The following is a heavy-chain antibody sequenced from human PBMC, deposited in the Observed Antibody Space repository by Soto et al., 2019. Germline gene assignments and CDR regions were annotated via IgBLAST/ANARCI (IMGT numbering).Heavy chain of an antibody. J-gene: IGHJ3*02. D-gene: IGHD2-15*01. CDR1: GVSITDYY. Sequence: SETLSLTCAVSGVSITDYYWTWIRQAPGKGLEWIGFVWYTGITNYNPSLKNRVTLAVDKSKNQFSLKLSSVTAADTAVYYCARVVHDSKRPKGGGAFDIWGQGTMVTVSS. CDR2: VWYTGIT. V-gene: IGHV4-59*12. CDR3: ARVVHDSKRPKGGGAFDI.